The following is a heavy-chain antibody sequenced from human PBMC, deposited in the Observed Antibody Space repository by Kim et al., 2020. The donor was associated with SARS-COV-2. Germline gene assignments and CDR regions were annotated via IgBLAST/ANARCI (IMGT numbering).Heavy chain of an antibody. D-gene: IGHD1-20*01. CDR1: GFTFSSYG. CDR3: AKDLEVGDGYITAVDY. J-gene: IGHJ4*02. V-gene: IGHV3-33*06. Sequence: GGSLRLSCAASGFTFSSYGMHWVRQAPGKGLEWVAVIWYDGSNKYYEDSVKGRFTISRDNSKNTLYLQMNSLRAEDTAVYYCAKDLEVGDGYITAVDYWGQGTLVTVSS. CDR2: IWYDGSNK.